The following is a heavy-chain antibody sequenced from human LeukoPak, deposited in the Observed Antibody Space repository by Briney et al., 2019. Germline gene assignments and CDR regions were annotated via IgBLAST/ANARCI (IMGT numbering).Heavy chain of an antibody. CDR3: ARDAQYQLLSGTYYYYYYMDV. J-gene: IGHJ6*03. D-gene: IGHD2-2*01. CDR2: INPADGGT. Sequence: GASVKVSCKASGYTFTDYYIHWVRQAPGQGLEWMGWINPADGGTKFAQNFQVRVTMTSDTSISTAYMELSSLRSDDTAVYYCARDAQYQLLSGTYYYYYYMDVWGKGTTVTVSS. CDR1: GYTFTDYY. V-gene: IGHV1-2*02.